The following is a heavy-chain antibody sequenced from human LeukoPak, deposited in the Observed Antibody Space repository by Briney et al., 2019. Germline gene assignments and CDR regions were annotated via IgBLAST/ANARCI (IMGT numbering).Heavy chain of an antibody. CDR3: ARGTDYDYVWGSYRPLYFDY. CDR2: IIPIFGTA. D-gene: IGHD3-16*02. J-gene: IGHJ4*02. Sequence: SCAASGFTFSSYAISWVRQAPGQGLEWMGGIIPIFGTANYAQKFQGRVTITADESTSTAYMELSSLRSEDTAVYYCARGTDYDYVWGSYRPLYFDYWGQGTLVTVSS. CDR1: GFTFSSYA. V-gene: IGHV1-69*01.